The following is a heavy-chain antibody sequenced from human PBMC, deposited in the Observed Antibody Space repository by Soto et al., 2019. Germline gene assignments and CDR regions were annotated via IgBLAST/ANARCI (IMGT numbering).Heavy chain of an antibody. Sequence: ASETLSLTCAVYGGSFSGYYWSWIRQPPGKGLEWIGEINHSGSTNYNPSLKSRVTISVDTSKNQFSLKLSSVTAADTAVYYCARAGYSSSWYPGYGMDVWGQGTTVTVSS. CDR3: ARAGYSSSWYPGYGMDV. CDR2: INHSGST. V-gene: IGHV4-34*01. D-gene: IGHD6-13*01. J-gene: IGHJ6*02. CDR1: GGSFSGYY.